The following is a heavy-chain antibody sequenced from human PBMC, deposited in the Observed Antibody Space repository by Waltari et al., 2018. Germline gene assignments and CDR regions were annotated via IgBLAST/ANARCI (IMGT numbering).Heavy chain of an antibody. Sequence: DVQLVESGRGIVQPGGSLRTYCAASGFIFSDYWMHCVRQAPVKGLVSVSLSNTDGTITGYADSVKGRFTISRDNAKKTLFLQMDSLTAEDTAIYYCVLYSSEPLGDCWGQGTLVTVSS. D-gene: IGHD6-19*01. CDR2: SNTDGTIT. V-gene: IGHV3-74*01. CDR1: GFIFSDYW. CDR3: VLYSSEPLGDC. J-gene: IGHJ4*02.